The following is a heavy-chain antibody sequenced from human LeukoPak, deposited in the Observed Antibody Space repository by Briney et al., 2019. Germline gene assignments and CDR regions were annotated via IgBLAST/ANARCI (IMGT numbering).Heavy chain of an antibody. Sequence: PGGSLRLSCVASGFTFNTYNMNWVRQAPGKGLEWVSVLYSDYSTYYADSVKGRFTISRDNSKNTLYLQMNSLRAEDRAVYYCAKDSLRTVPKASFDSWGQGTLVTVSS. D-gene: IGHD2-2*01. V-gene: IGHV3-53*01. CDR2: LYSDYST. J-gene: IGHJ4*02. CDR3: AKDSLRTVPKASFDS. CDR1: GFTFNTYN.